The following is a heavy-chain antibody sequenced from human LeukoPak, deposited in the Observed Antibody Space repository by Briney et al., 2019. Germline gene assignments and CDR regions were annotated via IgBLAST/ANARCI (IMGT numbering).Heavy chain of an antibody. D-gene: IGHD3-10*01. CDR1: GYTFTAYF. Sequence: ASVKVSCKASGYTFTAYFMHWVRQAPAQGREWMGRINPNSGGTNYAQKFQAGVTMTSDTSITTAYMDLSRLPYDDTAVYYCARGGTEASSGDYWGQGTLVTVSS. CDR2: INPNSGGT. J-gene: IGHJ4*02. V-gene: IGHV1-2*06. CDR3: ARGGTEASSGDY.